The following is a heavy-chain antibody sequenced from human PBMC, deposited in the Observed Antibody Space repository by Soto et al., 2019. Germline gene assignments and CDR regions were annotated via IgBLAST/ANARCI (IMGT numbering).Heavy chain of an antibody. J-gene: IGHJ4*02. V-gene: IGHV4-59*12. D-gene: IGHD6-19*01. CDR2: IYYSGST. Sequence: SETLSLTCTVSGDSISTYYWSWIRQPPGKGLEWIGYIYYSGSTNYNPSLKSRVTISVDTSKNQFSLKLSSVTAADTAVYYCARDPGIAVAGRTPVYYFDYWGQGTLVTVSS. CDR3: ARDPGIAVAGRTPVYYFDY. CDR1: GDSISTYY.